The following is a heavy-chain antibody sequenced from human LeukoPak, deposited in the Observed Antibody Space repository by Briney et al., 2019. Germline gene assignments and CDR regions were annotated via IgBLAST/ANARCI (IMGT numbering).Heavy chain of an antibody. J-gene: IGHJ4*02. Sequence: SETLSLTCTVSDGSINNYYWTWIRQPPGKGLEWIGNIYHRGTTYYNPSLMTRVNLSVDTSKNQFSLKLTSVTAADTAVYYCARDGAVSGYSFDFWGQGTLVTVSS. V-gene: IGHV4-59*12. CDR1: DGSINNYY. CDR2: IYHRGTT. D-gene: IGHD5-12*01. CDR3: ARDGAVSGYSFDF.